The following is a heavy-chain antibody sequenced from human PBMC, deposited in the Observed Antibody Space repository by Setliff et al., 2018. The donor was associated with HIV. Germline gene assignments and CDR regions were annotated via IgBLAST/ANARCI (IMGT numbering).Heavy chain of an antibody. CDR1: GFTFSSYA. D-gene: IGHD3-3*01. J-gene: IGHJ3*01. Sequence: PGGSLRLSCAASGFTFSSYAITWVRQAPGKGLEWVSAISGSGDSTFYADSVQGRFTISRDNSKNTLYLQMNSLRAEDTAVYYCARGNFGAAIRLQAFDLWGRGTKVTVSS. CDR3: ARGNFGAAIRLQAFDL. V-gene: IGHV3-23*01. CDR2: ISGSGDST.